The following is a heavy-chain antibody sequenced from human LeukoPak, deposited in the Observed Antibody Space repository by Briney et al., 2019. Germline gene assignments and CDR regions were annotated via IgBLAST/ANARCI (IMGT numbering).Heavy chain of an antibody. Sequence: SETLSLTCTVSGGSISSGSYYWGWIRQPPGKGLEWIGSIYYSGSTYYNPSLKSRVTISVDTSKNQFSLKLSSVTAADTAVYYCARHWDILTGYSFDYWGQGTLVTVSS. CDR1: GGSISSGSYY. CDR2: IYYSGST. V-gene: IGHV4-39*01. J-gene: IGHJ4*02. D-gene: IGHD3-9*01. CDR3: ARHWDILTGYSFDY.